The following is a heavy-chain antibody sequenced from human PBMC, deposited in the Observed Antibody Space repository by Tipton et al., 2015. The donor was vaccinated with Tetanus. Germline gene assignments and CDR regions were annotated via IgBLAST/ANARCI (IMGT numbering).Heavy chain of an antibody. CDR2: ISSTSSYI. CDR3: ARVWGRGQLVTKPNWYFDL. Sequence: SLRLSCVVSGFTFSNYRMNWVRQAPGKGLQWVASISSTSSYIYYADSLKGRFTISRDNTKNSLHLQINSLRAEDTAVYYCARVWGRGQLVTKPNWYFDLWGRGTLVTVSS. V-gene: IGHV3-21*04. CDR1: GFTFSNYR. D-gene: IGHD6-6*01. J-gene: IGHJ2*01.